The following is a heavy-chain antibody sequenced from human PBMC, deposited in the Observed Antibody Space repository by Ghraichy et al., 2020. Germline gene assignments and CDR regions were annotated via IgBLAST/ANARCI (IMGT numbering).Heavy chain of an antibody. J-gene: IGHJ6*02. Sequence: GGSLRLSCAASGFTFSSYGMHWVRQAPGKGLEWVAVIWYDGSNKYYADSVKGRFTISRDNSKNTLYLQMNSLRAEDTAVYYCARDPIITMVRGVTGMDVWGQGTTVTVSS. CDR3: ARDPIITMVRGVTGMDV. CDR2: IWYDGSNK. D-gene: IGHD3-10*01. CDR1: GFTFSSYG. V-gene: IGHV3-33*01.